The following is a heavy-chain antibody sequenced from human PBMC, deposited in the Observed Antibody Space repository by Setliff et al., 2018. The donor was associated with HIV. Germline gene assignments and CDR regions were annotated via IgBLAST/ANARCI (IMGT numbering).Heavy chain of an antibody. CDR3: ARHQKVSFMSDH. CDR1: GDSFIGYY. J-gene: IGHJ4*02. V-gene: IGHV4-34*01. Sequence: SETLSLTCAVYGDSFIGYYWTWIRQSPGKGLEWIGEIDHSGNTNYNPSPKSRITISADTSKNQFSLKLTSVSAADTAVYYCARHQKVSFMSDHWGQGMLVTVSS. D-gene: IGHD3-16*01. CDR2: IDHSGNT.